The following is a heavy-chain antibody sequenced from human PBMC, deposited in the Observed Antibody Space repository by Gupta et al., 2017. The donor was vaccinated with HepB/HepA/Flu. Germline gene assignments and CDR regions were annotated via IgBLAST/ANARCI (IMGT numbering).Heavy chain of an antibody. CDR2: INHSGST. Sequence: QVQLQQWGAGLLKPSETLSLTCAVYGGSFSGYYWSWIRQPPGKGLEWIGEINHSGSTNYNPSLKSRVTISVDTSKNQFSLKLSSVTAADTAVYYCARGQSGWYQYFDYWGQGTLVTVSS. D-gene: IGHD6-19*01. CDR3: ARGQSGWYQYFDY. CDR1: GGSFSGYY. J-gene: IGHJ4*02. V-gene: IGHV4-34*01.